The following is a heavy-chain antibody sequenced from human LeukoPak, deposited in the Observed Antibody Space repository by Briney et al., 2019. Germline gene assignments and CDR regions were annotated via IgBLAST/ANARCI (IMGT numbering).Heavy chain of an antibody. D-gene: IGHD3-16*02. V-gene: IGHV3-48*04. CDR2: ISSSSSTI. Sequence: GGSLRLSCAASGFTFSSYSMNWARQAPGKGLEWVSYISSSSSTIYYADSVKGRFTISRGNAKNSLYLQMNSLRAEDTAVYYCARVRSLNDAFDIWGQGTMVTVSS. J-gene: IGHJ3*02. CDR3: ARVRSLNDAFDI. CDR1: GFTFSSYS.